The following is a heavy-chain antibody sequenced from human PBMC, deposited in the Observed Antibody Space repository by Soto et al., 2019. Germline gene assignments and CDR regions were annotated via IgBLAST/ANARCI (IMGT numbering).Heavy chain of an antibody. CDR3: ARVSGLSPSMIVVVIDAFDI. CDR2: ISAYNGNT. D-gene: IGHD3-22*01. V-gene: IGHV1-18*01. Sequence: ASVKVSCKASGYTFTSYGISWVRQAPGQGLEWMGWISAYNGNTNYAQKLQGRVTMTTDTSTSTAYMELRSLRSDDTAVYYCARVSGLSPSMIVVVIDAFDIWGQGTMVTVSS. CDR1: GYTFTSYG. J-gene: IGHJ3*02.